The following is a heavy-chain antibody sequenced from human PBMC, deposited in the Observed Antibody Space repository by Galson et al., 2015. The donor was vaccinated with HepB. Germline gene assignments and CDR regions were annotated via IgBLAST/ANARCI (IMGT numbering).Heavy chain of an antibody. CDR1: GFTVSGSY. CDR3: ARDHFDYSNAIYYFDS. J-gene: IGHJ4*02. V-gene: IGHV3-53*01. CDR2: FHSDGDS. D-gene: IGHD4-11*01. Sequence: SLRLSCAASGFTVSGSYMSWVRQAPGKGLEWVSVFHSDGDSDYADSVKGRFTISRVNSKNTLYLQMNSLRAEDTAVYFCARDHFDYSNAIYYFDSWGQGTLVTVSS.